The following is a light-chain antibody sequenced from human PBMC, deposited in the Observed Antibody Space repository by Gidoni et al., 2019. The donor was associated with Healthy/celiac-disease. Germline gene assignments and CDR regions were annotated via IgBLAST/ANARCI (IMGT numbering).Light chain of an antibody. CDR3: QQYGSSPPLFT. CDR2: GAS. J-gene: IGKJ3*01. CDR1: PSVSSSY. Sequence: ELVLTQSPGTLSLSPGERATLSCRASPSVSSSYLAWYQQQPGQAPRLLIYGASSRATGIPARFSGSGSGTDFTLTISRLEPEDFAVYYCQQYGSSPPLFTFGPGTKVDIK. V-gene: IGKV3-20*01.